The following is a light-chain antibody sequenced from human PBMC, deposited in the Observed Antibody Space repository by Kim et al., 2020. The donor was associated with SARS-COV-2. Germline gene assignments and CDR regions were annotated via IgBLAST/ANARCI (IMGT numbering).Light chain of an antibody. CDR1: SLRSYY. Sequence: SSELTQDPAVSVALGQTVRITCQGDSLRSYYATWYQKKPGQAPIVVIYGKNNRPSGTPDRFSGSSSGNTASLTLTGTQAGDEADYYCNSRDSNDNVLFGG. CDR3: NSRDSNDNVL. CDR2: GKN. V-gene: IGLV3-19*01. J-gene: IGLJ2*01.